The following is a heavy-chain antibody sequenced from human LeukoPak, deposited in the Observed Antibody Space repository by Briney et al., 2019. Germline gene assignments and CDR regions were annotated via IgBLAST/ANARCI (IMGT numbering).Heavy chain of an antibody. V-gene: IGHV3-23*01. Sequence: GGSLRLSCAASGFTFSNYAMSWVRQASGKGLEWVSAISTSGSSTYYADSVKGRFSISRDNSKNALYLQMNSLRAEDTAVYYCARDKVAAAGYDYWGQGTLVTVSS. CDR1: GFTFSNYA. D-gene: IGHD6-13*01. CDR2: ISTSGSST. J-gene: IGHJ4*02. CDR3: ARDKVAAAGYDY.